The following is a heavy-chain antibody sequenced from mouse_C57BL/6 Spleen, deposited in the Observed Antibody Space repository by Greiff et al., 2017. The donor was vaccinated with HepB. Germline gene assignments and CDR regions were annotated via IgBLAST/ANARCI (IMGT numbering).Heavy chain of an antibody. J-gene: IGHJ2*01. CDR2: IRLKSDNYAT. D-gene: IGHD1-1*01. CDR3: TGYYYYGSSYYFDY. Sequence: EVKLLESGGGLVQPGGSMKLSCVASGFTFSNYWMNWVRQSPEKGLEWVAQIRLKSDNYATHYAESVKGRFTISRDDSKSSVYLQMNNLRAEDTGIYYCTGYYYYGSSYYFDYWGQGTTLTVSS. V-gene: IGHV6-3*01. CDR1: GFTFSNYW.